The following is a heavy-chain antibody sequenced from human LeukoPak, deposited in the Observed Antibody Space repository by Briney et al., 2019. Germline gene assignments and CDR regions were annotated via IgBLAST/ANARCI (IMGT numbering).Heavy chain of an antibody. J-gene: IGHJ4*02. D-gene: IGHD6-6*01. CDR2: ISSNSRYI. Sequence: PGGSLRLSCAASGFTFSSYSMNWVRQAPGKGLEWVSSISSNSRYIYYADSVRGRFTISRDNAKNSLYLQMSSLRAEDTAVYYCARAFRAYSSSSPRYWGQGTLVTVSS. CDR3: ARAFRAYSSSSPRY. V-gene: IGHV3-21*01. CDR1: GFTFSSYS.